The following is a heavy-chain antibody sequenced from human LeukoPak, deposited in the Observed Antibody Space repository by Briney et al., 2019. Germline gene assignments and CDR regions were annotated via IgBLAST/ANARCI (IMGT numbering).Heavy chain of an antibody. Sequence: GGSLRLSCVGSGFTFHIAWMSWVRQAPGKGLEWVGRIRSQSDGGAADYAAPVNGRLTISRDDSKNTLYLQMNCLKTEDTAVYYCATVRTVSDSSLDYWGQGTLVTVSS. D-gene: IGHD3-22*01. V-gene: IGHV3-15*01. CDR3: ATVRTVSDSSLDY. CDR2: IRSQSDGGAA. J-gene: IGHJ4*02. CDR1: GFTFHIAW.